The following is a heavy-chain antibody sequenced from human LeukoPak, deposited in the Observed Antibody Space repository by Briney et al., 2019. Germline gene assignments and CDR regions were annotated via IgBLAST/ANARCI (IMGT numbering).Heavy chain of an antibody. CDR2: INPNSGGT. Sequence: ASVKVSCKASGYTFTGYYMHWVRQAPGQGLEWMGWINPNSGGTNYAQKLQGRVTMTTDTSTSTAYMDLRSLRSDDTAVYYCAGEVAATGLIAFDIWGQGTMVTVSS. CDR1: GYTFTGYY. J-gene: IGHJ3*02. D-gene: IGHD2-15*01. V-gene: IGHV1-2*02. CDR3: AGEVAATGLIAFDI.